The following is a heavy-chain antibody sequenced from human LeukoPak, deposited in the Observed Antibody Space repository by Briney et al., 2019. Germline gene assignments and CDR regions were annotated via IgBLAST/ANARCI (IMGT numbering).Heavy chain of an antibody. Sequence: GGSLRLSCAASGFTFDDYAMHWVRQAPGKGLEWVSAISGSGGSTYYADSVKGRFTISRDNSKNTLYLQMNSLRAEDTAVYYCAKVGYSYGDYYYYMDVWGKGTTVTISS. J-gene: IGHJ6*03. D-gene: IGHD5-18*01. V-gene: IGHV3-23*01. CDR2: ISGSGGST. CDR1: GFTFDDYA. CDR3: AKVGYSYGDYYYYMDV.